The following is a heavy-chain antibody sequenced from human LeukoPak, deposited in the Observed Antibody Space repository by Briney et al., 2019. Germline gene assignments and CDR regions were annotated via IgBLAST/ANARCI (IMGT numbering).Heavy chain of an antibody. CDR2: IYYSWST. Sequence: SETLSLTGTVSGGSISSYYWSWIRQPPGKGLEWIGYIYYSWSTNYNPFLKRRVTISGETSKNQFSLKLSSVTPADTAVYYCARDSGSGSSYDYWGQGTLVTVSS. D-gene: IGHD3-10*01. V-gene: IGHV4-59*01. CDR3: ARDSGSGSSYDY. CDR1: GGSISSYY. J-gene: IGHJ4*02.